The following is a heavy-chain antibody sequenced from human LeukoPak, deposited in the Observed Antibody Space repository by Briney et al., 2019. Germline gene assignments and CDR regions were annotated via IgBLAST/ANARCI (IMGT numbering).Heavy chain of an antibody. CDR3: ARVEGIQPWWRGMDV. CDR2: ISAYNGNT. Sequence: GASVKVSCKASGYTFTSYGISWVRHAPGQGLESMRWISAYNGNTNYAQKLQGRLTITTDTSTSTAYMELRSLRSDDTAVYYCARVEGIQPWWRGMDVWGKGTTVTVSS. V-gene: IGHV1-18*04. CDR1: GYTFTSYG. J-gene: IGHJ6*04. D-gene: IGHD5-18*01.